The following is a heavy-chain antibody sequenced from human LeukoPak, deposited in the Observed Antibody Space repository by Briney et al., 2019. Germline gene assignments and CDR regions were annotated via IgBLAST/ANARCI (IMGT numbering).Heavy chain of an antibody. J-gene: IGHJ3*02. Sequence: GRSLRLSCAASGFTFDDYAMHWVRQAPGKGLEWVSGISWNSGSIGYADSVKGRFTISRDNAKTSLYLQMNSLRAEDMALYYCAKDGYVASVFTGAFDIWGQGTMVTVSS. CDR2: ISWNSGSI. V-gene: IGHV3-9*03. CDR3: AKDGYVASVFTGAFDI. D-gene: IGHD2-8*02. CDR1: GFTFDDYA.